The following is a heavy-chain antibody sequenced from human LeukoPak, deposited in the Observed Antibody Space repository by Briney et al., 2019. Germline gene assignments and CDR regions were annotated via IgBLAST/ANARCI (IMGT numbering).Heavy chain of an antibody. D-gene: IGHD3-22*01. V-gene: IGHV1-8*03. Sequence: ASVRVSCKASGYTFTSYDINWVRQATGQGLEWMGWMNPNSGNTGYAQKFQGRVTITRNTSISTAYMELSSLRSEDTAVYYCARGNYYDSSGYYYADAFDIWGQGTMVTVSS. J-gene: IGHJ3*02. CDR3: ARGNYYDSSGYYYADAFDI. CDR1: GYTFTSYD. CDR2: MNPNSGNT.